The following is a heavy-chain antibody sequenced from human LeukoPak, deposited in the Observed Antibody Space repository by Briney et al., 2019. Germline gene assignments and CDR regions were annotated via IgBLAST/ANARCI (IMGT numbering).Heavy chain of an antibody. J-gene: IGHJ4*02. Sequence: SVKVSCKASGGTLSSYAISWVRQAPGQGLEWMGGIIPIFGTANYAQKFQGRVTITADESTSTAYMELSSLRSEDTAVYYCASLESYYGGNSGDYWGQGTLVTVSS. CDR3: ASLESYYGGNSGDY. CDR2: IIPIFGTA. D-gene: IGHD4-23*01. V-gene: IGHV1-69*13. CDR1: GGTLSSYA.